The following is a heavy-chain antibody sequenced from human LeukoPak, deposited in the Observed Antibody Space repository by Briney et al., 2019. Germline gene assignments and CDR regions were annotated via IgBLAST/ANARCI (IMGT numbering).Heavy chain of an antibody. CDR2: IYYSGST. CDR3: AREGDNWFDP. V-gene: IGHV4-59*01. J-gene: IGHJ5*02. Sequence: SETLSLTCTVSGGSISSYYWSWIRQPPGKGLEWIGYIYYSGSTNYNPSLKSRVTISVDTSKNQFSLKLSSVTAADTAVYYCAREGDNWFDPWGQGTLVTVSS. CDR1: GGSISSYY.